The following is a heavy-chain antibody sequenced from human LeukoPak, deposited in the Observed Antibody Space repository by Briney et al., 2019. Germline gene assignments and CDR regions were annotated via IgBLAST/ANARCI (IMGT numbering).Heavy chain of an antibody. V-gene: IGHV3-53*01. CDR1: GFTVSSNY. D-gene: IGHD7-27*01. Sequence: GGSLRLSCAASGFTVSSNYMSWVRQAPGKGLEWVSVIYSGGSTYYADSVKGRFTISRDNSKNTLYLQMNSLRAADTAVYYCARGPWDYYGMDVWGQGTTVTVSS. J-gene: IGHJ6*02. CDR3: ARGPWDYYGMDV. CDR2: IYSGGST.